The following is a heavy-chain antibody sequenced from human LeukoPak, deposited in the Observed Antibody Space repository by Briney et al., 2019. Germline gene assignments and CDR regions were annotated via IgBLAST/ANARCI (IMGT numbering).Heavy chain of an antibody. CDR3: ARARGGYSYGYGPLVVYYYMDV. CDR2: IYHSGST. D-gene: IGHD5-18*01. V-gene: IGHV4-38-2*02. J-gene: IGHJ6*03. Sequence: PSETLSLTCTVSGYSISSGYYWGWIRQPPGKGLEWIGSIYHSGSTYYNPSLKSRVTISVDTSKNQFSLKLSSVTAADTAVYYCARARGGYSYGYGPLVVYYYMDVWGKGTTVTVSS. CDR1: GYSISSGYY.